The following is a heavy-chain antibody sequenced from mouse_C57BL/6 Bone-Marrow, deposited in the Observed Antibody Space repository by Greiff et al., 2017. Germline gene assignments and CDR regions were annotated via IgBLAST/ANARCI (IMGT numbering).Heavy chain of an antibody. D-gene: IGHD1-1*01. CDR3: ARLGYYYGSSYERYFDV. CDR1: GYSITSDY. J-gene: IGHJ1*03. CDR2: ISYSGST. V-gene: IGHV3-8*01. Sequence: EVKLVESGPGLAKPSQTLSLTCSVTGYSITSDYWNWIRKFPGNKLEYMGYISYSGSTYYNPSLKSRISIPRDTSKNQYYLQLNSVTTEDTATYYCARLGYYYGSSYERYFDVWGTGTTVTVSS.